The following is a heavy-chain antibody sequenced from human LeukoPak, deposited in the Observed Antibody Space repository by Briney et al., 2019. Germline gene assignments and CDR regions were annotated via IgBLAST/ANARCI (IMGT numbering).Heavy chain of an antibody. D-gene: IGHD6-19*01. Sequence: GASVRVSCKTFGDTFTSQYIQWVRQAPGQGLEWMGLIKPHDGSTFYAQSLQGRVTLTRDTSTSTVYMDLSSLRSEDTAIYFCARNNVGSSGWTGLGFWGQGTLVTVSS. V-gene: IGHV1-46*04. CDR1: GDTFTSQY. CDR2: IKPHDGST. J-gene: IGHJ4*02. CDR3: ARNNVGSSGWTGLGF.